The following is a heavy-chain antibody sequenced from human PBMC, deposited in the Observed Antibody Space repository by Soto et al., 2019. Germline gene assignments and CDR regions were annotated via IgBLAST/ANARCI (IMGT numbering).Heavy chain of an antibody. J-gene: IGHJ4*02. Sequence: QVQLQESGPGLVKPSQTLSLTCTVSGGSITSSGYYWSWIRQHPGEGLEWIGFTSNSGSTSYNPSXKXXVTISVDTYSNPFSLTLKSVTAADTAVYYCARGGGSTKVDYWGQGTLVTVSP. D-gene: IGHD2-2*01. V-gene: IGHV4-31*03. CDR1: GGSITSSGYY. CDR3: ARGGGSTKVDY. CDR2: TSNSGST.